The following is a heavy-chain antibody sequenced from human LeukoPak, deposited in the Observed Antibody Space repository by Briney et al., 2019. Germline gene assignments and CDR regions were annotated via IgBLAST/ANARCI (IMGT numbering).Heavy chain of an antibody. CDR2: INPNSGGT. V-gene: IGHV1-2*02. CDR3: ARGLEGTYNAFDI. J-gene: IGHJ3*02. CDR1: GYTFTGYY. D-gene: IGHD3-16*01. Sequence: PSVKVSCKASGYTFTGYYMYWVRQAPGQGLEWMGWINPNSGGTNYAQKFQGRVTMTRDTSISTAYMELTRLRSDDTAVYYCARGLEGTYNAFDIWGQGTMVTVSS.